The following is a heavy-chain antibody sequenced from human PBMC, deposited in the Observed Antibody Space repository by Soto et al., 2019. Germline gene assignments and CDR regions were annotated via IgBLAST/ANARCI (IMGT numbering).Heavy chain of an antibody. V-gene: IGHV4-31*03. CDR2: IYYSGST. CDR1: GGSISSGGYY. CDR3: ARGVRITIFGVVGAAFDI. Sequence: SETLSLTCTVSGGSISSGGYYWSWIRQHPGKGLEWIGYIYYSGSTYYNPSLKSRVTISVDTSKNQFSLKLSSVTAADTAVYYCARGVRITIFGVVGAAFDIWGQGTMVTVSS. D-gene: IGHD3-3*01. J-gene: IGHJ3*02.